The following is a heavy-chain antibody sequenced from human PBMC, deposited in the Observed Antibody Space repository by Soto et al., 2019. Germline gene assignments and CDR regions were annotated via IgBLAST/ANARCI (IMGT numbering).Heavy chain of an antibody. J-gene: IGHJ4*02. CDR1: GFTFSSYS. D-gene: IGHD3-22*01. CDR2: ISSSSSTI. Sequence: VGSLRLSCAASGFTFSSYSMNWVRQAPGKGLEWVSYISSSSSTIYYADSVKGRFTISRDNAKNSLYLQMNSLRDEDTAVYYCARDHYYDSSGYCFFDYWGQGTLVTVSS. CDR3: ARDHYYDSSGYCFFDY. V-gene: IGHV3-48*02.